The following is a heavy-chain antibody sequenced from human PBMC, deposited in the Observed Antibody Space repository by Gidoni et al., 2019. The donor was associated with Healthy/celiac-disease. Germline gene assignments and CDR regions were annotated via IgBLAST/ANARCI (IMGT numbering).Heavy chain of an antibody. Sequence: EVQLVESGGGLVQPGGSLRLSWAASGFTFSSYWMSWVRQAPGKGLEWVANIKQEGSEKYYVDSVKGRFTISRDNAKNSLYLQMNSLRAEDTAVYYCAVGGGSFDYWGQGTLVTVSS. CDR3: AVGGGSFDY. J-gene: IGHJ4*02. D-gene: IGHD5-12*01. V-gene: IGHV3-7*01. CDR1: GFTFSSYW. CDR2: IKQEGSEK.